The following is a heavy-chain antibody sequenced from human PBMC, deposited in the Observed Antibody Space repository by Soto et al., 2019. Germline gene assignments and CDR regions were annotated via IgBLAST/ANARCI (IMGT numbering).Heavy chain of an antibody. J-gene: IGHJ4*02. D-gene: IGHD1-26*01. CDR2: MEPSTGRT. Sequence: QVQLVQSGAEVREPGASVKVSCKASGYSFTSLDINWVRQTAGQGLEWMGWMEPSTGRTGYALKFQGRVTMTRDTSINTSYMELTTLTSDDTALYYGARGVSAGVDSWGQGTLVVVSS. V-gene: IGHV1-8*01. CDR3: ARGVSAGVDS. CDR1: GYSFTSLD.